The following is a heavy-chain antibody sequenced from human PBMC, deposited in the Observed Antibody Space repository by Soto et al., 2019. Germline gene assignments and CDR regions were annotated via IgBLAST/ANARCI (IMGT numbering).Heavy chain of an antibody. CDR2: VYYDGKT. Sequence: QVQLQESGPGLVKPSETLSLTCTVSGDFISSHYWSWIRQPPGKGLEWIGYVYYDGKTDSSPSLKSRVTISLDTSKIQISLSLTSVTAADTAVYYCARPKGIAPAVWYFDLWGRGTLVTVSS. J-gene: IGHJ2*01. D-gene: IGHD2-15*01. CDR1: GDFISSHY. V-gene: IGHV4-59*08. CDR3: ARPKGIAPAVWYFDL.